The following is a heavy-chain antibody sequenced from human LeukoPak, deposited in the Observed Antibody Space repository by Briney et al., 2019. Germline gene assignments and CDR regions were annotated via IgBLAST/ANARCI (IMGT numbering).Heavy chain of an antibody. CDR1: GGSISSGDYY. Sequence: KTSETLPLTCTVSGGSISSGDYYWSWIRQPPGKGLEWIGYIYYSGSTYYNPSLKSRVTISVDTSKNQFSLKLSSVTAADTAVYYCASGSETTKFDPWGQGTLVTVSS. J-gene: IGHJ5*02. D-gene: IGHD1-7*01. CDR2: IYYSGST. CDR3: ASGSETTKFDP. V-gene: IGHV4-30-4*01.